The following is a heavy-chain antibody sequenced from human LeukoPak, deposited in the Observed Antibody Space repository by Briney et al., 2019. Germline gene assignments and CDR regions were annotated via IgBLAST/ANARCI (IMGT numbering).Heavy chain of an antibody. CDR2: INHSGST. J-gene: IGHJ4*02. D-gene: IGHD2-2*01. CDR1: GGSLSGYY. V-gene: IGHV4-34*01. CDR3: ARRTRYCSSTSCLYYFDY. Sequence: PSGTLSLTCAVYGGSLSGYYWSWIRQPPGKGLEWIGEINHSGSTNYNPSLKSRVTISVDTSKDQFSLKLSSVTAADTAVYYCARRTRYCSSTSCLYYFDYWGQGTLVTVSS.